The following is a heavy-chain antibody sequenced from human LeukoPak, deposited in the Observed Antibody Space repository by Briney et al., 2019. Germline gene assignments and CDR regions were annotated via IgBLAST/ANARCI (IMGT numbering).Heavy chain of an antibody. CDR3: TRSRTYYYDTNWFDP. J-gene: IGHJ5*02. CDR1: RFTFSTYS. V-gene: IGHV3-48*01. CDR2: ISGSSAAI. Sequence: PGGSLRLSCAASRFTFSTYSMNWVRQAPGKGLEWVSYISGSSAAIYYADSVRGRFTISRDNVRNSLYLQMNSLRAEDTAVYYCTRSRTYYYDTNWFDPRGQGTLVTVSS. D-gene: IGHD3-22*01.